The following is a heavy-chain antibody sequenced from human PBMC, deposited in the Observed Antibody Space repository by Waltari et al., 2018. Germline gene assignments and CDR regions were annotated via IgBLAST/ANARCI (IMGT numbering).Heavy chain of an antibody. D-gene: IGHD6-19*01. Sequence: QVQLQESGPGLVKPSETLSLTCTVSGGSISSHYWSWIRQPPGKGLEWIGYIYTSGSTNYNPSLKSRVTISVDTSKNQCSLKLSSVTAADTAVYYCARTSGWYGCDYWGQGTLVTVSS. J-gene: IGHJ4*02. V-gene: IGHV4-4*09. CDR1: GGSISSHY. CDR3: ARTSGWYGCDY. CDR2: IYTSGST.